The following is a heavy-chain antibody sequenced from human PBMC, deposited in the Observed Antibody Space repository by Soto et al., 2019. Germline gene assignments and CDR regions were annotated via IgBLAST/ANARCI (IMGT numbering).Heavy chain of an antibody. J-gene: IGHJ4*02. V-gene: IGHV1-58*01. Sequence: MQLVQSGPEVKKPGTSVKVSCKASGFTFTSSAVQWVRQARGQRVEWIGWIVVGSGNTNYAQKFQEIVTITRDMAKSTAYMDLSSLSSGDTDVYYCAGDRWRVQSRGHPVGYWGQGTLVTVSS. D-gene: IGHD3-22*01. CDR2: IVVGSGNT. CDR3: AGDRWRVQSRGHPVGY. CDR1: GFTFTSSA.